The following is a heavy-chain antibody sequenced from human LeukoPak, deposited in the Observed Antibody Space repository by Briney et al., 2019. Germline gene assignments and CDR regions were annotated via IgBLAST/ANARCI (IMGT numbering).Heavy chain of an antibody. V-gene: IGHV3-30*02. J-gene: IGHJ4*02. D-gene: IGHD3-9*01. CDR2: IRYDGSNK. Sequence: GGSLRLSCATSGFTFSSYGMHWVRQAPGKGLEWVAFIRYDGSNKYYADSVKGRFTISRDNSKNTLYLQMNSLRAEDTAVYYCARGSATVGENKLRYLELWRGALDYWGQGTLVTVSS. CDR3: ARGSATVGENKLRYLELWRGALDY. CDR1: GFTFSSYG.